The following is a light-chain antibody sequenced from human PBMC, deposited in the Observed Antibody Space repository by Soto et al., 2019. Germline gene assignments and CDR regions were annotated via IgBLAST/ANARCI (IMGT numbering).Light chain of an antibody. Sequence: EIVMTQSPATLSVSPGERATLSCRASQSVSSDLAWYQHKPGQAPRLLTYGASTRATGIPARFSGRGSGTEFTPTISRLEPEDFAVYYCQQYGSSLITFGQGTRL. CDR3: QQYGSSLIT. CDR1: QSVSSD. J-gene: IGKJ5*01. CDR2: GAS. V-gene: IGKV3-15*01.